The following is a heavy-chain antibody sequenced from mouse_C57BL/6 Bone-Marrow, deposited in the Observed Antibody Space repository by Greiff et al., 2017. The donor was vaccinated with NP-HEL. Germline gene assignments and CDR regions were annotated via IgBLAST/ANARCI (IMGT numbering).Heavy chain of an antibody. CDR3: RIYDGYYDYAMDY. D-gene: IGHD2-3*01. Sequence: VQLQQPGAELVRPGSSVKLSCKASGYTFTSYWMHWVKQRPIQGLEWIGNIDPSDSETHYNQKFKDKATLTVDKSSSTAYMQLSSLTSEDSAVYYCRIYDGYYDYAMDYWGQGTSVTVSS. V-gene: IGHV1-52*01. CDR1: GYTFTSYW. CDR2: IDPSDSET. J-gene: IGHJ4*01.